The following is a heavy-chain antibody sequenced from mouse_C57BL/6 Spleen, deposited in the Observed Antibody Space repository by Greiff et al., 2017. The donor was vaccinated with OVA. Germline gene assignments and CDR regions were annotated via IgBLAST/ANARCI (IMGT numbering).Heavy chain of an antibody. CDR2: IDPSDSYT. J-gene: IGHJ3*01. Sequence: QVQLQQPGAELVMPGASVKLSCKASGYTFTSYWMHWVKQRPGQGLEWIGEIDPSDSYTNYNQKFKGKSTLTVDKSSSTAYMQLSSLTSEDSSVYYCARGSTGTGFADWGQGTLVTVSA. CDR3: ARGSTGTGFAD. V-gene: IGHV1-69*01. CDR1: GYTFTSYW. D-gene: IGHD4-1*02.